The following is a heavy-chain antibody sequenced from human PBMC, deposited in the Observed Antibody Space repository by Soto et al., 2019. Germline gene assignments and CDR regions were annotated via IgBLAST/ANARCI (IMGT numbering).Heavy chain of an antibody. CDR3: ARFAAVAGLDP. V-gene: IGHV5-10-1*01. CDR2: IDPSASYT. CDR1: GYSFTSYW. Sequence: GGALKISCKGSGYSFTSYWISWVRQMPGEGLEWMGRIDPSASYTNYSPSFQGHVTISADKSISTAYLQWSSLKASDTAMYYCARFAAVAGLDPWGQGTLVTVSS. D-gene: IGHD6-19*01. J-gene: IGHJ5*02.